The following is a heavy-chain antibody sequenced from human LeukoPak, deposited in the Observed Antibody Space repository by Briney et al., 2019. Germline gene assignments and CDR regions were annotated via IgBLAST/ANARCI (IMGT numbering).Heavy chain of an antibody. CDR2: ISFDGGYR. CDR3: AKDQQGGAGSGRFDY. V-gene: IGHV3-30*04. J-gene: IGHJ4*02. Sequence: GGSLRLSCAASGFTSSAIHWVRQSPGRGLEWLAIISFDGGYRYYADSVEGRFTISRDISKDTFYPQTSSLTADDAALYYCAKDQQGGAGSGRFDYWGQGTLVTVSS. D-gene: IGHD3-16*01. CDR1: GFTSSA.